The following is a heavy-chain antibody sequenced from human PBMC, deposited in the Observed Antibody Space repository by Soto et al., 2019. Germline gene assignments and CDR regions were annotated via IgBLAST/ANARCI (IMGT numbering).Heavy chain of an antibody. CDR1: GYTFTSYG. D-gene: IGHD3-10*01. Sequence: ASVKVSCKASGYTFTSYGFSWVRQAPGQGLEWMGWIGPYTGVTNYAQKFQDRVTMTTDTSTSTAYMELRSLRSDDTAVYYCARDGDGPGRHYDYWGQGTLVTLSS. CDR2: IGPYTGVT. CDR3: ARDGDGPGRHYDY. V-gene: IGHV1-18*01. J-gene: IGHJ4*02.